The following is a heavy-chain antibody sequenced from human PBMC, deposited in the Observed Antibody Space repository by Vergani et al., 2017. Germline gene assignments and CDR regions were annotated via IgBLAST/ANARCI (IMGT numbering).Heavy chain of an antibody. CDR2: ISSSSSYI. V-gene: IGHV3-21*01. D-gene: IGHD3-10*01. J-gene: IGHJ4*02. CDR1: GFTFSSYA. Sequence: EVQLLESGGGLVQPGGSLRLSCAASGFTFSSYAMSWVRQAPGKGLEWVSSISSSSSYIYYADSVKGRFTISRDNAKNSLYLQMNSLRAEDTAVYYVVVRGGGVDYWGQGTLVTVSS. CDR3: VVRGGGVDY.